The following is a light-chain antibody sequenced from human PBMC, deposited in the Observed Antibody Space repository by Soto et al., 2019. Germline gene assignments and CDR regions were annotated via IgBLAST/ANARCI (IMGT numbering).Light chain of an antibody. CDR3: QNFSNWPPP. CDR1: VRFHRN. J-gene: IGKJ3*01. CDR2: YAS. V-gene: IGKV3-15*01. Sequence: EVVMTQSPATLSVSPGERVTLSCRASVRFHRNLAWYHQKPGQGPSLLIYYASTRATGVPDRFTGSGSGTEFTLTMSSLQSEDVGVYLCQNFSNWPPPFGPGTKVEIK.